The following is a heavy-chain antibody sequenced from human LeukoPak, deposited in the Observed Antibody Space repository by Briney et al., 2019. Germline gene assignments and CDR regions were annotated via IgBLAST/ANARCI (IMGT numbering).Heavy chain of an antibody. Sequence: ASVKVSCTASGYTFTNYAISWVRQAPGQGLEWVGWISAYNGNTNYAQKLQGRVTVTTDTSTSTACMDLRSLRSDDTAVYYCARVRNSGFRYVDSWGQGTLVTVSS. CDR3: ARVRNSGFRYVDS. CDR2: ISAYNGNT. V-gene: IGHV1-18*01. D-gene: IGHD5-12*01. CDR1: GYTFTNYA. J-gene: IGHJ4*02.